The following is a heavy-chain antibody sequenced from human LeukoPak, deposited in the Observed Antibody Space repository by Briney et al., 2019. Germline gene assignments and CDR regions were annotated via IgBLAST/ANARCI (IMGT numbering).Heavy chain of an antibody. J-gene: IGHJ6*03. CDR1: GFTFSHYS. Sequence: QSGGSLRLSCAAYGFTFSHYSMHWVRQAPGKGLEYVSAIISNGGSTHCADSVKGRFTISRDNSKNTLYLQMDSLRAEDMAVYYCARITMGATIANFYYYHMDVWGKGATVTVSS. CDR2: IISNGGST. V-gene: IGHV3-64*02. D-gene: IGHD3-3*01. CDR3: ARITMGATIANFYYYHMDV.